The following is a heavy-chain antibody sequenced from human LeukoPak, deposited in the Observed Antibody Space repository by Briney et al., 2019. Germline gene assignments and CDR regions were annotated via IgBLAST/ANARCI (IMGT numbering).Heavy chain of an antibody. D-gene: IGHD1-26*01. CDR2: INHSGST. CDR3: AVSGSYSRMSY. J-gene: IGHJ4*02. Sequence: SETLSLTCAVYGGSFSGYYWSWIRQPPGKGLEWIGEINHSGSTNYNPSLKSRVTISVDTSKNQFSLKLSSVTAADTAVYYCAVSGSYSRMSYWGQGTLVTVSS. V-gene: IGHV4-34*01. CDR1: GGSFSGYY.